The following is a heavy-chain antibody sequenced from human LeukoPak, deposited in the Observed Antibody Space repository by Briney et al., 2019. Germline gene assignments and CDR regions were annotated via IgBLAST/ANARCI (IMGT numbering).Heavy chain of an antibody. D-gene: IGHD2/OR15-2a*01. CDR1: GGSISSSSYY. CDR2: IYYSGST. V-gene: IGHV4-61*01. J-gene: IGHJ6*02. CDR3: AREKTDSTFPIYYYYYGMDV. Sequence: ASETLSLTCTVSGGSISSSSYYWSWIRQPPGKGLEWIGYIYYSGSTNYNPSLKSRVTISVDTSKNQFSLKLSSVTAADTAVYYCAREKTDSTFPIYYYYYGMDVWGQGTTVTVSS.